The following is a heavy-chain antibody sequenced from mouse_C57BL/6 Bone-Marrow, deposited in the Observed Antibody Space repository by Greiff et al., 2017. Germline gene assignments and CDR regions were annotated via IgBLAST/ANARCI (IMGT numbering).Heavy chain of an antibody. D-gene: IGHD1-1*01. V-gene: IGHV14-4*01. CDR2: IDPENGDT. CDR3: TPHKFITTVVPYYYAMDY. Sequence: VQLQQSGAELVRPGASVKLSCTASGFNIKDDYMHWVKQRPEQGLEWIGWIDPENGDTEYASKFQGKATITADTSSNTAYLQLSSLTSEDTAVYYCTPHKFITTVVPYYYAMDYWGQGTSVTVS. CDR1: GFNIKDDY. J-gene: IGHJ4*01.